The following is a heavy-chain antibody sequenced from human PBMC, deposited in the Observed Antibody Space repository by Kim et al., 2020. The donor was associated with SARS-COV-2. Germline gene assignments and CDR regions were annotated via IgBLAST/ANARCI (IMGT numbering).Heavy chain of an antibody. Sequence: ADSVKGRFTISRDNAKNTLYLQMNSLRAEDTAVYYCETAGSGSSADFDYWGQGTLVTVSS. D-gene: IGHD3-10*01. CDR3: ETAGSGSSADFDY. J-gene: IGHJ4*02. V-gene: IGHV3-74*01.